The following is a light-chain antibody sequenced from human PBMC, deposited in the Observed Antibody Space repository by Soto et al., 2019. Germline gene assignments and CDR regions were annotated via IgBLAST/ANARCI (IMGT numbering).Light chain of an antibody. Sequence: EVVMTQSPATLSVSPGERTSLSCRASQSVGSNLGWYQQKSGQAPRLLIYRASTRATGIPARFSGSGSGTEFTLTTSSLQSEDIAVYYCQQYAKWPLTFGGGTKVEIK. V-gene: IGKV3-15*01. CDR2: RAS. CDR1: QSVGSN. J-gene: IGKJ4*01. CDR3: QQYAKWPLT.